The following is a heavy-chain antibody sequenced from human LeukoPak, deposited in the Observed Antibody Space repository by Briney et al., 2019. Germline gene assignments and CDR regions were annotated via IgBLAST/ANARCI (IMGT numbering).Heavy chain of an antibody. J-gene: IGHJ6*03. CDR3: ASCGGDCYRYYYYMDV. D-gene: IGHD2-21*02. V-gene: IGHV1-69*13. Sequence: SVKVSCKASGGTFSSYGISWVRQAPGQGLEWMGGIIPIFDTINYAQKFQGRVTITADESTSTAYMELSSLRSEDTAVYYCASCGGDCYRYYYYMDVWGKGTTVTISS. CDR1: GGTFSSYG. CDR2: IIPIFDTI.